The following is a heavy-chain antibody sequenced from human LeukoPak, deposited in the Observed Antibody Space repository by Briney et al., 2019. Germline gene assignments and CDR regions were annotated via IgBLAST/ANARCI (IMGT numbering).Heavy chain of an antibody. D-gene: IGHD2-2*01. J-gene: IGHJ6*03. V-gene: IGHV4-39*07. CDR2: IYYSGST. CDR3: ARDRVVPAATEGAGYYYYMDV. Sequence: PSETLSLTCTVSGGSISSSSYYWGWIRQPPGKGLEWIGSIYYSGSTYYNPSLKSRVTISVDTSKNQFSLKLSSVTAADTAVYYCARDRVVPAATEGAGYYYYMDVWGKGTTVTISS. CDR1: GGSISSSSYY.